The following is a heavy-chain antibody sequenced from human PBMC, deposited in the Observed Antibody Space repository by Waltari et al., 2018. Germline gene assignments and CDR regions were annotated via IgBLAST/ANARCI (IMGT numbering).Heavy chain of an antibody. CDR1: GGSISSYY. CDR3: ARDRGNVPATAIRVRAFDI. CDR2: IYYSGST. D-gene: IGHD2-2*02. Sequence: QVQLQESGPGLVKPSETLSLTCTVSGGSISSYYWSWIRQPPGKGLEWIGYIYYSGSTNSNPSLKSRVTISVDTSKNQFSLKLSSVTAADTAVYYCARDRGNVPATAIRVRAFDIWGQGTMVTVSS. J-gene: IGHJ3*02. V-gene: IGHV4-59*01.